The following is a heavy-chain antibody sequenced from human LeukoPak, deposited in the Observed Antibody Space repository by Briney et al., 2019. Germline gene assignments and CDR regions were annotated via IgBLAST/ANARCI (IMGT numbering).Heavy chain of an antibody. CDR1: GFTFSDYW. V-gene: IGHV3-7*01. D-gene: IGHD6-19*01. CDR2: MKQDGSYT. Sequence: GGSLRLSCAASGFTFSDYWMAWVRQAPGKGLEWVAHMKQDGSYTEYGDSLKGRFTISRDNAENSLFLQMSSLRVEDTAVYYCARWRSGRSEFDYWGQGTLVTVSS. CDR3: ARWRSGRSEFDY. J-gene: IGHJ4*02.